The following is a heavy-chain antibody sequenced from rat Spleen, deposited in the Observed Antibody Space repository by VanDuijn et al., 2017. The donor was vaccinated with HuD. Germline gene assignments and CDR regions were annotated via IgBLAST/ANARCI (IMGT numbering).Heavy chain of an antibody. CDR2: ISAGGGIT. Sequence: EVQLVESGGGLVQPGRSLKLSCAASGFTFSNHDMAWVRQAPTKGLEWIASISAGGGITYYRDSVKGRFTISRDNAKNTQYLQMDSLRSEDTATYYCGRHYYTSYIYFDYWGQGVMVRVSS. V-gene: IGHV5S13*01. J-gene: IGHJ2*01. CDR3: GRHYYTSYIYFDY. CDR1: GFTFSNHD. D-gene: IGHD1-2*01.